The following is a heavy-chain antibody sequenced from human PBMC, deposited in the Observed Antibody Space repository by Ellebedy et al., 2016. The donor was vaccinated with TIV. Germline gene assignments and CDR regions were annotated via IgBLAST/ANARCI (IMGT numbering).Heavy chain of an antibody. CDR2: LNTDGSST. J-gene: IGHJ4*02. V-gene: IGHV3-74*01. CDR3: ARGGRDQWLIDY. D-gene: IGHD6-19*01. CDR1: GFTFDDYA. Sequence: GESLKISCAASGFTFDDYAMHWVRQAPGKGLVWVSRLNTDGSSTTYADSVKGRFTISRDNAKNTLYLQMNSLRAEDTAVYYCARGGRDQWLIDYWGQGTLVTVSS.